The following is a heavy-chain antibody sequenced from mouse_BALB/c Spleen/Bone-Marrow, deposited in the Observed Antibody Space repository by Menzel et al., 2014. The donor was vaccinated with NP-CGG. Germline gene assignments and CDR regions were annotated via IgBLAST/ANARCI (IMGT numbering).Heavy chain of an antibody. Sequence: EVMLVESGGGLVKPGGSLKLSCAASGFTFSSYAMSWVRQTPEKRLEWVATISSGGNYTYYPDSVKGRFSISRDNAKNTLYLRMSSLRSEDTAVYYCARHGGYDAGAWFAYWGQGTLVTVSA. D-gene: IGHD2-2*01. CDR1: GFTFSSYA. V-gene: IGHV5-9-3*01. J-gene: IGHJ3*01. CDR3: ARHGGYDAGAWFAY. CDR2: ISSGGNYT.